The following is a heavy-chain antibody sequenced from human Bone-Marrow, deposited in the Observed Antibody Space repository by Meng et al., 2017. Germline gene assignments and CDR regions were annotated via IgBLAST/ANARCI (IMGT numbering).Heavy chain of an antibody. Sequence: QVQVGESGGGVVQPGRSLRRSCAASGITFSSYAMHWVRQAPGKGLEWVAVISYDGSNKYYADSVKGRFTISRDNSKNTLYLQMNSLKTEDTAVYYCNWNDFGDYWGQGALVTVSS. J-gene: IGHJ4*02. D-gene: IGHD1-1*01. CDR3: NWNDFGDY. V-gene: IGHV3-30*04. CDR2: ISYDGSNK. CDR1: GITFSSYA.